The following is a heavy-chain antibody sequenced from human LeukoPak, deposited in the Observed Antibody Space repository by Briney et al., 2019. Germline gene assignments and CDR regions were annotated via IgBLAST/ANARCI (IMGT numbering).Heavy chain of an antibody. J-gene: IGHJ4*02. Sequence: GGSLRLSCAASGFTFSSYWMHWVRQAPGKGLVWVSRIKTDGSTTTYADSVKGRFTISRDNAKNTLYLQMNSLRAEDTAVYYCVRGPREYNYETFDYWGQGTLVTVSS. CDR1: GFTFSSYW. V-gene: IGHV3-74*01. D-gene: IGHD5-18*01. CDR2: IKTDGSTT. CDR3: VRGPREYNYETFDY.